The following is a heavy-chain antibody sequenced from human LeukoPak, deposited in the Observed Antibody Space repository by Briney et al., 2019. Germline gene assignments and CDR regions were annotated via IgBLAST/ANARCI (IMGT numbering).Heavy chain of an antibody. V-gene: IGHV3-21*04. CDR3: AKEIAVAGQYYFDY. Sequence: GGSLRLSCAASGFTFSSYSMNWVRQAPGKGLEWVSSISSSSSYIYYADSVKGRFTISRDNAKNSLYLQMNSLRAEDTAVYYCAKEIAVAGQYYFDYWGQGTLVTVSS. CDR2: ISSSSSYI. J-gene: IGHJ4*02. CDR1: GFTFSSYS. D-gene: IGHD6-19*01.